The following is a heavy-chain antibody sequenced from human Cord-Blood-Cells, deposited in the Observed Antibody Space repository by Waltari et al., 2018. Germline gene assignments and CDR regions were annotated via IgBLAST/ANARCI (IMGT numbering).Heavy chain of an antibody. CDR3: AKLGGVGATFVDAFDI. J-gene: IGHJ3*02. CDR2: ISGSGGST. Sequence: EVQLVESGGGLVQPGGSLRLSCAASGFTFSSYAMSWVRPAPAKGLEWVTAISGSGGSTYYAHSENGRFTISRDNSKNTLYLKMNMLRAGDTAVYSCAKLGGVGATFVDAFDIWGQGTMVTVSS. CDR1: GFTFSSYA. D-gene: IGHD1-26*01. V-gene: IGHV3-23*04.